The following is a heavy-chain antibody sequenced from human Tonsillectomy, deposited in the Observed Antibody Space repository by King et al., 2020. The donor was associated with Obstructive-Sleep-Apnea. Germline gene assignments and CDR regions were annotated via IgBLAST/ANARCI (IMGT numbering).Heavy chain of an antibody. V-gene: IGHV3-15*01. J-gene: IGHJ4*02. D-gene: IGHD6-19*01. CDR2: IKSKTDGGTT. CDR3: TTRIAVAGTVLSY. Sequence: VQLVESGGGLVKPGGSLRLSCAASGFTFINAWMSWVRQAPGKGLEWVGRIKSKTDGGTTDYAAPVKGRFTISRDDSKNTLYLQMNSLKTEDTAVYYCTTRIAVAGTVLSYWGQGTLVTVSS. CDR1: GFTFINAW.